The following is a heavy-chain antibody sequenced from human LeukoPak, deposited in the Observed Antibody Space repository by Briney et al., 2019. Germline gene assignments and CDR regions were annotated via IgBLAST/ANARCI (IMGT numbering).Heavy chain of an antibody. CDR3: ARDAGGTYYYDSSGYYFDY. Sequence: QTLSLTCAISGDSVSSNSAAWNWIRQSPSRGLEWLGRTYYRSKWYNDYAVSVKSRITINPDTSKNQFSLQLNSVTPEDTAVYYCARDAGGTYYYDSSGYYFDYRGQGTLVTVSS. D-gene: IGHD3-22*01. V-gene: IGHV6-1*01. CDR2: TYYRSKWYN. J-gene: IGHJ4*02. CDR1: GDSVSSNSAA.